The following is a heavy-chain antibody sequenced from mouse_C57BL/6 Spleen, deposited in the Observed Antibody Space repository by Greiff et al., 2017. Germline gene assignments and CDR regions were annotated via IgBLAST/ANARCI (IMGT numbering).Heavy chain of an antibody. V-gene: IGHV1-81*01. CDR1: GYTFTSYW. CDR2: IYPRSGNT. D-gene: IGHD2-2*01. J-gene: IGHJ3*01. Sequence: QVQLQQPGAELVKPGASVKLSCKASGYTFTSYWMHWVKQRTGQGLEWIGEIYPRSGNTYYNEKFKGKGTLTADKSSSTAYMELRSLTSEDSAVYFCATYGYDVGAWFAYWGQGTLVTVSA. CDR3: ATYGYDVGAWFAY.